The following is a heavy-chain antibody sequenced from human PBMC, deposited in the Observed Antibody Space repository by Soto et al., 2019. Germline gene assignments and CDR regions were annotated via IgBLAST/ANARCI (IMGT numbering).Heavy chain of an antibody. CDR1: GGTFSSYT. Sequence: SVKVSCKASGGTFSSYTISWVRQAPGQGLEWMGRIIPILGIANYAQKFQGRVTITADKSTSTAYMELSSLRSEDTAVYYCARTSSGWSQGFDYWGQGTLVTVSS. CDR2: IIPILGIA. CDR3: ARTSSGWSQGFDY. D-gene: IGHD6-19*01. V-gene: IGHV1-69*02. J-gene: IGHJ4*02.